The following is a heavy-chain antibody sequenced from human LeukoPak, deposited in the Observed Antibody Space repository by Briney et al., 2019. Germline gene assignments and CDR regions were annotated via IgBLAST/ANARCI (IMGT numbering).Heavy chain of an antibody. CDR2: IYSGGSA. J-gene: IGHJ4*02. V-gene: IGHV3-53*01. Sequence: GGSLRLSCAASGLTVSSNYMSWVRQAPGKGLEWVSVIYSGGSANYADSVKGRFTISRDSSKNTLYLQVNSLRAEDTVVYYCARGQGYYFDYWGQGTLVTVSS. CDR3: ARGQGYYFDY. CDR1: GLTVSSNY.